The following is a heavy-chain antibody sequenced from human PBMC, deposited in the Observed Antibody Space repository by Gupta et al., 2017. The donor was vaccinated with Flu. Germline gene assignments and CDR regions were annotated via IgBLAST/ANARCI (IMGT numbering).Heavy chain of an antibody. CDR2: INSAGSGT. CDR1: GFTFSSYW. V-gene: IGHV3-74*01. J-gene: IGHJ5*02. D-gene: IGHD3-9*01. Sequence: CVASGFTFSSYWMHWVRQAPGKGLMWVSRINSAGSGTIYADSVKGRFTISRDNAKNTLYLQMNSLRAEDTAVFYCARDPRDMGLDPWGQGTLVTVSS. CDR3: ARDPRDMGLDP.